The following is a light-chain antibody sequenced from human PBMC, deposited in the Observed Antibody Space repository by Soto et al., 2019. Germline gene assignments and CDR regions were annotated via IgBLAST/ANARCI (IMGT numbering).Light chain of an antibody. Sequence: EIVLTQSPATLSLSPGERATLSCRASQSVNTNLVWYQQKPGQAPRFLMYDASNRATGIPARFSGSGSGTDFTLTISSLAPEDFAVYYCHQRSTWSWTFGQGTKVEIK. CDR3: HQRSTWSWT. CDR2: DAS. V-gene: IGKV3-11*01. J-gene: IGKJ1*01. CDR1: QSVNTN.